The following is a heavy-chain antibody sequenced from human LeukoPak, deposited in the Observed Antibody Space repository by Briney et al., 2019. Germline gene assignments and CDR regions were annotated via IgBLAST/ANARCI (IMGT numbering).Heavy chain of an antibody. CDR2: ISYDGSNK. CDR3: AREVVGATENAFDI. CDR1: GFTFSSYA. J-gene: IGHJ3*02. V-gene: IGHV3-30*04. Sequence: GGSLRLSGAASGFTFSSYAMHWVRQAPGKGLEWVAVISYDGSNKYYADSVKGRFTISRDNSKNTLYLQMNSLRAEDTAVYYCAREVVGATENAFDIWGQGTMVTVSS. D-gene: IGHD1-26*01.